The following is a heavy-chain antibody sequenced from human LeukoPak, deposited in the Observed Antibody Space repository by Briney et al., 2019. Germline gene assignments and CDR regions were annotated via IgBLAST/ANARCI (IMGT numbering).Heavy chain of an antibody. CDR3: ARKEANWNDVDKAAFDF. Sequence: SGGSLRLSCSACGFSFSTYTMNWVRQAPGKGLEWVSSISTSFSYIYYADSVKGRFTISRDNAKNSLYLQMNSLRAEDTAVYYCARKEANWNDVDKAAFDFWGQGTLVTVSS. D-gene: IGHD1-1*01. V-gene: IGHV3-21*01. CDR1: GFSFSTYT. J-gene: IGHJ4*02. CDR2: ISTSFSYI.